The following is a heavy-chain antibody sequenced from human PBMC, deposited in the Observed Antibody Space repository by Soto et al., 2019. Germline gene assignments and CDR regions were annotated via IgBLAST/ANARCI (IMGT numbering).Heavy chain of an antibody. V-gene: IGHV4-59*08. Sequence: WETLSLTCAVYGGSISSYYWSWIGQPPGKGLEWIGYIYYSGSTNYNPSLKSRVTISVDTSKNQSSLKLSSVTAADTAVYYCARTGVRLDQHDVSGRGTTVT. CDR1: GGSISSYY. J-gene: IGHJ6*03. D-gene: IGHD1-1*01. CDR3: ARTGVRLDQHDV. CDR2: IYYSGST.